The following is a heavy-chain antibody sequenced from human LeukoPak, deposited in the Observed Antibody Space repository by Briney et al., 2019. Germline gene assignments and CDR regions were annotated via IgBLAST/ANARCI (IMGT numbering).Heavy chain of an antibody. Sequence: SETLSLTCTVSGGSINYYYWSWIRQPPGKGLEWIGYIYYSGSTNYNPSLKSRVTISVDTSKNQFSLKVRSVTAADTAVYYCARDGVLLWFGELLPRLDYWGQGTLVTVSS. CDR1: GGSINYYY. V-gene: IGHV4-59*01. D-gene: IGHD3-10*01. J-gene: IGHJ4*02. CDR3: ARDGVLLWFGELLPRLDY. CDR2: IYYSGST.